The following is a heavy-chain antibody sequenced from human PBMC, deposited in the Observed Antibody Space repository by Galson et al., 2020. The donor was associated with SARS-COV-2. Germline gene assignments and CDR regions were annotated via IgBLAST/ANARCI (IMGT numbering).Heavy chain of an antibody. Sequence: GGSLRLSCAASGFTFDDYAMHWVRQAPGKGLEWVSGISWNSGSIGYADSVKGRFTISRDNAKNSLYLQMNSLRAEDTALYYCAKFLSGDPADYWGQGTLVTVSS. CDR3: AKFLSGDPADY. J-gene: IGHJ4*02. D-gene: IGHD3-10*01. CDR2: ISWNSGSI. CDR1: GFTFDDYA. V-gene: IGHV3-9*01.